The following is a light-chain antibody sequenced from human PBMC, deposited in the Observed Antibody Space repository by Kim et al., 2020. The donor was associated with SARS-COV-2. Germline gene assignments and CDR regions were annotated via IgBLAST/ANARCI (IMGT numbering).Light chain of an antibody. CDR3: QKYDSAPWT. V-gene: IGKV1-27*01. Sequence: ASVGDEVTITCRASQGISNYLAWYQQKPGKAPKLLIYATSTLQSGVPSRFRGSRSGTDFTIIITRLQPEDVATYYCQKYDSAPWTFGQGTKVDIK. J-gene: IGKJ1*01. CDR2: ATS. CDR1: QGISNY.